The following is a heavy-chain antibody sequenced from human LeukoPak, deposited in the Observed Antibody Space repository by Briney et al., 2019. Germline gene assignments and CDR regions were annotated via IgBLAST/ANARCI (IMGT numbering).Heavy chain of an antibody. CDR2: IYYSGST. J-gene: IGHJ4*02. CDR3: ARDRYPLGGHFDY. V-gene: IGHV4-59*01. D-gene: IGHD7-27*01. CDR1: GGSISSYY. Sequence: PSETLSLTCTVSGGSISSYYWSWIREPPGKGLEWIGYIYYSGSTNYNPSLKSRVTISVDTSKNQFSLKLSSVTAADTAVYYCARDRYPLGGHFDYWGQGTLVTVSS.